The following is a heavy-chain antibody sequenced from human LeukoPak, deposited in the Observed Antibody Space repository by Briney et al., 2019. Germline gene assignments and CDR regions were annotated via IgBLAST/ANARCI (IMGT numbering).Heavy chain of an antibody. V-gene: IGHV4-34*01. CDR3: ASDYGGNSDAFDI. CDR2: INHSGST. Sequence: TSETLSLTCSVSGDSITYFYWSWIRQPPGKGLEWIGEINHSGSTNYNPSLKSRVTITVDTSKNQFSLKLSSVTAADTAVYYCASDYGGNSDAFDIWGQGTMVTVSS. J-gene: IGHJ3*02. D-gene: IGHD4-23*01. CDR1: GDSITYFY.